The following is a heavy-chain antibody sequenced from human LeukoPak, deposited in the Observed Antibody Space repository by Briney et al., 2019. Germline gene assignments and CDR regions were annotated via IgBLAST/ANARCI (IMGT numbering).Heavy chain of an antibody. Sequence: SETLSLTCAAYGGSFSGYYWSWIRQPPGKGLEWIGEINHSGSTNYNPSLKSRVTISVDTSKNQFSLKLSSVTAADTAVYYCARDGSPLLFNAYTWFDPWGQGTLVTVSS. CDR2: INHSGST. D-gene: IGHD3-10*01. CDR1: GGSFSGYY. CDR3: ARDGSPLLFNAYTWFDP. V-gene: IGHV4-34*01. J-gene: IGHJ5*02.